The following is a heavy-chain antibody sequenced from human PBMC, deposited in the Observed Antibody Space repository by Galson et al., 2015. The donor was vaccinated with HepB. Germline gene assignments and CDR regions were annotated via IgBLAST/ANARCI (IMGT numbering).Heavy chain of an antibody. V-gene: IGHV3-30*04. CDR1: GFTFRNFA. D-gene: IGHD3-22*01. Sequence: SLRLSCAASGFTFRNFAMYWLRQAPGRGLEWVAVVSDNGIHKEYADSVKGRFTVSRDNSKNTLYLQMNSLRFEDTAVYFCARGLVVVISRDYIDPWGQGTQVTVSS. CDR2: VSDNGIHK. J-gene: IGHJ5*02. CDR3: ARGLVVVISRDYIDP.